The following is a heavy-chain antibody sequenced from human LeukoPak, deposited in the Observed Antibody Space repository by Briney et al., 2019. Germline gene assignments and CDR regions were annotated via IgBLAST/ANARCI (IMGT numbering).Heavy chain of an antibody. J-gene: IGHJ4*02. CDR2: VYYSGNT. CDR3: ARYHSGYDDY. CDR1: GGSVSISSYY. Sequence: PSETLSLTCTVSGGSVSISSYYWGWIRQPPGKGLEWIGSVYYSGNTYYNPSLRSRVTISVDTSKNQFSLKLSSVTAADTAVYYRARYHSGYDDYWGQGTLVTVSS. V-gene: IGHV4-39*07. D-gene: IGHD5-12*01.